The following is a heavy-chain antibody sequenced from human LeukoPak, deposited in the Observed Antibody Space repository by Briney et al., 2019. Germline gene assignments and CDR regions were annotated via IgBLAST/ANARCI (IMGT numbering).Heavy chain of an antibody. J-gene: IGHJ5*02. Sequence: SETLSLTCTVSGGSISSYYWSWIRQPPGKGLEWIGYIYYSGSTNYNPSLKSRVTISVDTSKNQFSLKLSSVTAADTAVYYCASQYYHDSSGYYHWGQGTLVTVSS. CDR2: IYYSGST. CDR3: ASQYYHDSSGYYH. D-gene: IGHD3-22*01. V-gene: IGHV4-59*08. CDR1: GGSISSYY.